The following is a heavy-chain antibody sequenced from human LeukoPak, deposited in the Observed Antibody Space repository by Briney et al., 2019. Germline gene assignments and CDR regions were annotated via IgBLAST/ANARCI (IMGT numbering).Heavy chain of an antibody. Sequence: GASVKVSCKASGYTFTGYYMHWVRQAPGQGLEWMGRINPNSGGTNYAQKFQGRVTMTEDTSTDTAYMELSSLRSEDTAVYYCATTTSWVLGLDYWGQGTLVTVSS. D-gene: IGHD1-14*01. CDR2: INPNSGGT. CDR3: ATTTSWVLGLDY. CDR1: GYTFTGYY. J-gene: IGHJ4*02. V-gene: IGHV1-2*06.